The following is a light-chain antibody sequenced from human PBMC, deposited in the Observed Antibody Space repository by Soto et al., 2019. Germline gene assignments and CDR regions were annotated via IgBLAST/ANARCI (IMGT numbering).Light chain of an antibody. CDR2: DAI. CDR1: QSVSSGY. CDR3: QQYDAWPLT. J-gene: IGKJ4*01. V-gene: IGKV3-20*01. Sequence: EIVLTQSPGTLSLSPGERATLSCRASQSVSSGYLAWYQQKPGQAPRLLIYDAIIRAPDVPARFSGSWSGTEFTLTINSLQSEDFAVYYCQQYDAWPLTFGGGTKVHI.